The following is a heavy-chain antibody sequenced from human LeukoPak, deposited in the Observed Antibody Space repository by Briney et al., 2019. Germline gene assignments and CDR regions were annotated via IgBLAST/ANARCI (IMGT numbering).Heavy chain of an antibody. J-gene: IGHJ4*02. CDR3: ARDGSPVAGFDY. Sequence: SQTLSLTCTVSGGSISSGSYYWSWIRQPAGKGLEWIGRIYTSGSTNYNPSLKSRVTISVDTSKNRFSLKLSSVTAADTAVYYCARDGSPVAGFDYWGQGTLVTVSS. CDR2: IYTSGST. CDR1: GGSISSGSYY. D-gene: IGHD2-15*01. V-gene: IGHV4-61*02.